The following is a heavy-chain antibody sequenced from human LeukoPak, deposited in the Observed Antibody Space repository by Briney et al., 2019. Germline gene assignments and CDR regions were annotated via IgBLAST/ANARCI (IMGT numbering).Heavy chain of an antibody. V-gene: IGHV4-39*07. D-gene: IGHD1-1*01. Sequence: KSSETLSLTCTVSGGSISSSDYYWGWIRQPPGKGLEWIGSIYYSGSTYYNPSLKSRVTISVDTSKNQFSLKLSSVTAADTAVYYCARGRRRYNWNDLWTPRAYNWFDPWGQGTLVTVSS. CDR1: GGSISSSDYY. J-gene: IGHJ5*02. CDR2: IYYSGST. CDR3: ARGRRRYNWNDLWTPRAYNWFDP.